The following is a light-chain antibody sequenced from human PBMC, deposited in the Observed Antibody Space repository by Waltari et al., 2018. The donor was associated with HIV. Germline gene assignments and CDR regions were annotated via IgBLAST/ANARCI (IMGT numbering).Light chain of an antibody. Sequence: SHQLTQPPSLSVAPGHTATTPRSGEYTGTKHVRWYQQKPGQAPLLVIFKHINRPSGIPERFSGSNSGNTAILTISAAQVADEADYYCQVWDSSTVIFGSGTTVTV. J-gene: IGLJ1*01. V-gene: IGLV3-9*01. CDR3: QVWDSSTVI. CDR1: YTGTKH. CDR2: KHI.